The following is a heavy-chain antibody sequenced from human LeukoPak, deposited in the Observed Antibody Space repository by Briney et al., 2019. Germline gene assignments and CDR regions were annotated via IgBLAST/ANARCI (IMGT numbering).Heavy chain of an antibody. CDR1: GFIFSSYW. Sequence: GGSLRLSCAASGFIFSSYWMYWVRQAPGEGLVWVSRIKPDGSSTSYADSVKGRFTISRDNAKNTLYLQMNSLRAEDTAVYYCAKDPDIVLVYPLGTTFDYWGQGTLVAVSS. D-gene: IGHD2-8*01. CDR2: IKPDGSST. V-gene: IGHV3-74*01. J-gene: IGHJ4*02. CDR3: AKDPDIVLVYPLGTTFDY.